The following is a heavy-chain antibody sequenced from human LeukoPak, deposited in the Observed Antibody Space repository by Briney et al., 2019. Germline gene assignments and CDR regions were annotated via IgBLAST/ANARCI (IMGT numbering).Heavy chain of an antibody. CDR2: VYYTGAT. CDR3: ARGGPSGDYFDY. Sequence: SQTLSLTCTFSGGSISSGGYYWTWLRQHPGTGLEWLGYVYYTGATYYNPPLRSRLTISIDTSKNQFSLKLSSMTAADTAVYYCARGGPSGDYFDYWGQGTLVTVSS. V-gene: IGHV4-31*03. D-gene: IGHD3/OR15-3a*01. CDR1: GGSISSGGYY. J-gene: IGHJ4*02.